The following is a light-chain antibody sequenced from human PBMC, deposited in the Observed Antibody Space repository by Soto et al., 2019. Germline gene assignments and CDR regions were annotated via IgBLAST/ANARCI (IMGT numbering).Light chain of an antibody. CDR3: QQSYSTPLAT. CDR2: AAS. CDR1: QSISSY. V-gene: IGKV1-39*01. J-gene: IGKJ2*01. Sequence: DIQMTQSPSSLSASVGDRVTITCRASQSISSYLNWYQQKPGKAPKLLIYAASSLQSGVPSRFSGSGSGTDFTLTISSLQPEHFATYYCQQSYSTPLATFGQGTKLEIK.